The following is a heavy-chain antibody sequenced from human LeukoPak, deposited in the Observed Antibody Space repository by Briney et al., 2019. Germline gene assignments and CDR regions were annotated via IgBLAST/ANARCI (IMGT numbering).Heavy chain of an antibody. CDR3: ARVTMLRGVIGTNGMDI. D-gene: IGHD3-10*01. CDR1: GYTFTNYY. CDR2: INPSGGSA. J-gene: IGHJ6*02. V-gene: IGHV1-46*01. Sequence: ASVKVSCKTSGYTFTNYYMHWVRRAPGQGLEWMGIINPSGGSATYAQKFQGRVTMTRDTSTSTVYMELTSLRSEDTAVYYRARVTMLRGVIGTNGMDIWGQGTTVTVSS.